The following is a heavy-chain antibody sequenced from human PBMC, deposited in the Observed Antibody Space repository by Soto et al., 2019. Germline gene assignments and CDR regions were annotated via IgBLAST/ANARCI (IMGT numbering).Heavy chain of an antibody. CDR2: IYPGDSDT. Sequence: GESLKISCKGSGYSFTSYWTGWVRQMPGKGLEWMGIIYPGDSDTRYSPSFQGQVTISADKSISTAYLQWSSLKASDTAMYYCAARYYYDSSGYLNNDAFDIWGQGTMVTVSS. CDR1: GYSFTSYW. CDR3: AARYYYDSSGYLNNDAFDI. V-gene: IGHV5-51*01. D-gene: IGHD3-22*01. J-gene: IGHJ3*02.